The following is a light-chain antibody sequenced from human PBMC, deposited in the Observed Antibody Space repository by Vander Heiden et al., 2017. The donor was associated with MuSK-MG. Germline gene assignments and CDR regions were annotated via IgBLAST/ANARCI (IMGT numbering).Light chain of an antibody. J-gene: IGKJ5*01. CDR1: QSVTSNF. V-gene: IGKV3-20*01. CDR3: QQEGNSPVT. Sequence: DIVLTQSPGTLSLSPGERATLSCRASQSVTSNFLAWYQQRPGQSPRLLIYGASIRATGIPERIGGSGSETDFTLTISRLEPEDFAVYYCQQEGNSPVTFGQGTRLEIK. CDR2: GAS.